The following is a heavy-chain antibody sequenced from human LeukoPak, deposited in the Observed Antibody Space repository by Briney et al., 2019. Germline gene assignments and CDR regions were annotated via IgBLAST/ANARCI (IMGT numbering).Heavy chain of an antibody. CDR3: ARDIVEDDAFDI. J-gene: IGHJ3*02. CDR1: GFTFSTHW. Sequence: VGSLRLSCAASGFTFSTHWMHWVRQAPGKGLVWVSRINSDGSNTSYADSVKGRFTISRDNAKNTLYLQMNSLRAEDTAVYYCARDIVEDDAFDIWGQGTMVTVSS. V-gene: IGHV3-74*01. D-gene: IGHD3-22*01. CDR2: INSDGSNT.